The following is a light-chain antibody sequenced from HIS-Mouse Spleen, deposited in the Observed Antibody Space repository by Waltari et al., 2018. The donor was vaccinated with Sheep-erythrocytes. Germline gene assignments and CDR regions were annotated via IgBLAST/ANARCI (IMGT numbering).Light chain of an antibody. Sequence: DIVMTQSPDSLAVSLGERATINCKSSQSVLYRSNNKDYLAWYQQKPGQPPKLRIYWASTRESGVPGRFRGSGSGTDFTLTSSSLQAEDVAVYYCQQYYRTLTFGGGTKVEIK. V-gene: IGKV4-1*01. CDR1: QSVLYRSNNKDY. J-gene: IGKJ4*01. CDR3: QQYYRTLT. CDR2: WAS.